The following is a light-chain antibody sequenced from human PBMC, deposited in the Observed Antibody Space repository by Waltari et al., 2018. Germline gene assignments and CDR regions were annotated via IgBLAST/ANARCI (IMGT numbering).Light chain of an antibody. CDR3: SSYTTNTRI. V-gene: IGLV2-18*02. Sequence: QSALPQPPSVSGSPGQSVTIPCTGTSTDVGHYNRCSWYQQSPGTAPTLIIYDVHNRPSGVSNRFSGSKSGNTASLTISGLQAEDEADYYCSSYTTNTRIFGGGTKVTVL. CDR1: STDVGHYNR. J-gene: IGLJ2*01. CDR2: DVH.